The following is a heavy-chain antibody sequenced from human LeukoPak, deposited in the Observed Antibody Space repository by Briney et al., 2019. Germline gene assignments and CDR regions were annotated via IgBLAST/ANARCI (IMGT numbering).Heavy chain of an antibody. CDR3: ARDTRDYGVRFDY. D-gene: IGHD4-17*01. CDR1: GYTFTGNY. V-gene: IGHV1-2*02. J-gene: IGHJ4*02. CDR2: VNPDSGAT. Sequence: GASVKVSCKASGYTFTGNYVHYIHWVRQAPGQGPEWMGWVNPDSGATNYAHAQSFQGRVTMTRDTSTSTVYMELSSLRSEDTAVYYCARDTRDYGVRFDYWGQGTLVTVSS.